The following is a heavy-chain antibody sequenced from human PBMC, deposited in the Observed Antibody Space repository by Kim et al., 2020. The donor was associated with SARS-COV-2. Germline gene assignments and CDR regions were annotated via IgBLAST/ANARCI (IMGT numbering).Heavy chain of an antibody. J-gene: IGHJ1*01. Sequence: SETLSLTCTVSGDSFTSNYWTWIRQPPGKGPEWIGCIFHTGSTTYNPSLKSRVTISVDTSRSQFSLNLRSVTAADTAVYYCAASRGYGDHPSPIWGQGTLVTVSS. V-gene: IGHV4-59*13. CDR3: AASRGYGDHPSPI. CDR1: GDSFTSNY. D-gene: IGHD4-17*01. CDR2: IFHTGST.